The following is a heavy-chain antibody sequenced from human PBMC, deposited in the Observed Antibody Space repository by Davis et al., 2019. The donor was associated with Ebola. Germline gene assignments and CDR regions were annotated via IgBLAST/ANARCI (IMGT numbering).Heavy chain of an antibody. CDR3: AGSDYYYYYMDV. D-gene: IGHD3-10*01. CDR2: ISSSSSTI. V-gene: IGHV3-11*04. CDR1: GFTFSDYY. Sequence: PGGSLRLSCAASGFTFSDYYMSWIRQAPGKGLEWVSYISSSSSTIYYADSVKGRFTISRDNAKNSLYLQMNSLRAEDTAVYYCAGSDYYYYYMDVWGKGTTVTVSS. J-gene: IGHJ6*03.